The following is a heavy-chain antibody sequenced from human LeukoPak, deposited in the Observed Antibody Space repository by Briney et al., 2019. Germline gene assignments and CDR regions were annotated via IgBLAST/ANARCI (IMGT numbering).Heavy chain of an antibody. CDR2: INPNSGGT. V-gene: IGHV1-2*06. D-gene: IGHD1-26*01. J-gene: IGHJ4*02. CDR1: GYTFTGYY. CDR3: AAFSVGATIPFDY. Sequence: GASVKVSCKASGYTFTGYYMHWVRQAPGQGLEWMGRINPNSGGTNYAQKFQGRVTMTRDTSISTAYMELSRLRSDDTAVYYCAAFSVGATIPFDYWGQGTLVTLSS.